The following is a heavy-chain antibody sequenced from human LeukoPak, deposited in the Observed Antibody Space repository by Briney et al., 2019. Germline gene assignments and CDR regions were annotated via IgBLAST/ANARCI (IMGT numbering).Heavy chain of an antibody. CDR2: IIPIFGTA. CDR1: GGTFSSYA. V-gene: IGHV1-69*13. CDR3: ARANYGDSGWFDP. Sequence: SVKVSCXASGGTFSSYAISWVRQAPGQGLEWMGGIIPIFGTANYARKFQGRVTITADESTSTAYMELSSLRSEDTAVYYCARANYGDSGWFDPWGQGTLVTVSS. D-gene: IGHD4-17*01. J-gene: IGHJ5*02.